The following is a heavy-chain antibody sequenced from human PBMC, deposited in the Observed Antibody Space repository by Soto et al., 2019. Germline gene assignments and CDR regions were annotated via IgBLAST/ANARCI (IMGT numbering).Heavy chain of an antibody. CDR2: IRGGGNTT. J-gene: IGHJ4*02. CDR1: GFTFSNNA. Sequence: EVQLLESGGGLVQPGGSLRLSCVASGFTFSNNAMTWVRQAPGRGLEWVSVIRGGGNTTYYLDSVKGRFIISRDNSKNTVLLQMYNLRAHDTAVYSCAKVGVATSGYYIWGQGTLGTVAT. V-gene: IGHV3-23*01. D-gene: IGHD3-3*01. CDR3: AKVGVATSGYYI.